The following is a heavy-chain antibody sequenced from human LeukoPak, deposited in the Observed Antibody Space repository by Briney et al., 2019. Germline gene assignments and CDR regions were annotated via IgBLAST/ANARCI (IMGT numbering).Heavy chain of an antibody. Sequence: GGSLRLSCAASGLTVSTSYMSWVRQAPGKGLEWVSLTYSSGSTYYADSVKGRFTISRDHSKNTLYLQMSSLTAADTAVYYCARTSLSGDGYKVGYFDSWGQGTLVTVSS. V-gene: IGHV3-53*01. CDR1: GLTVSTSY. D-gene: IGHD5-24*01. CDR2: TYSSGST. CDR3: ARTSLSGDGYKVGYFDS. J-gene: IGHJ4*02.